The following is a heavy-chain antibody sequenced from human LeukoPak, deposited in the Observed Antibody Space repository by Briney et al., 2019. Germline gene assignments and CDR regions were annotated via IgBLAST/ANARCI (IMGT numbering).Heavy chain of an antibody. Sequence: ASVNHSCTASGYTFTGYALQWRLQTPGQGLECMGWIHPNSGGANYAHNLQGRVTMTRDTFISTAYMELIRLRSDDTAVYYCAKDQGNHYDSSGYWLGAFDIWGQGTMVSVSS. J-gene: IGHJ3*02. V-gene: IGHV1-2*07. CDR3: AKDQGNHYDSSGYWLGAFDI. CDR1: GYTFTGYA. D-gene: IGHD3-22*01. CDR2: IHPNSGGA.